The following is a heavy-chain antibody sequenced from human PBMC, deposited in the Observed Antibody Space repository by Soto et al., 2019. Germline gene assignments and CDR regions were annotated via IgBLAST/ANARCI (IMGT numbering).Heavy chain of an antibody. CDR1: GGTFSSYA. CDR2: IIPIFGTA. Sequence: ATVKVSCKASGGTFSSYAISWVRQAPGQGLEWMGGIIPIFGTANYAQKFQGRVTITADESTSTAYMELSSLRSEDTAVYYCASPPPSIAARSYYYGMDVWGQGTTVTVSS. J-gene: IGHJ6*02. V-gene: IGHV1-69*13. D-gene: IGHD6-6*01. CDR3: ASPPPSIAARSYYYGMDV.